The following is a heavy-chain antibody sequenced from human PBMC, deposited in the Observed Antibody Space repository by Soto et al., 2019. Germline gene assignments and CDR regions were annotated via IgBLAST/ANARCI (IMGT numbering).Heavy chain of an antibody. CDR3: ASIVATGELDY. V-gene: IGHV3-30*03. D-gene: IGHD5-12*01. CDR1: GFTFSSYG. Sequence: GGSLRLSCAASGFTFSSYGMHWVRQAPGKGLEWVAVISDDGSNKYYADSVKGRFTISRDNSKNTLYLQMNSLRAEDTAVYYCASIVATGELDYWGQGTLVTVSS. J-gene: IGHJ4*02. CDR2: ISDDGSNK.